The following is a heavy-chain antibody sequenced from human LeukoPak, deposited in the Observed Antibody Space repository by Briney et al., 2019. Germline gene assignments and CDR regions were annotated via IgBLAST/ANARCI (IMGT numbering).Heavy chain of an antibody. CDR3: ARTDFTFGGVIVFDY. CDR1: GGSISSYY. V-gene: IGHV4-59*01. D-gene: IGHD3-16*02. J-gene: IGHJ4*02. CDR2: IYYSGST. Sequence: SETLSLTCTVSGGSISSYYWSWIRQPPGKGLEWIGYIYYSGSTNYNPSLKSRVTISVDTSKNQFSLKLSSVTAADTAVYYCARTDFTFGGVIVFDYWGQGTLVTVSS.